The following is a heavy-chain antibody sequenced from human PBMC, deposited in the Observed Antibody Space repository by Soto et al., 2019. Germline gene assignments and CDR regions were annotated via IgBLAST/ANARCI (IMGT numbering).Heavy chain of an antibody. CDR3: ARDGATAMVYYYYYYMDV. Sequence: GGSLRLSCAASGFTFSSYWMHWVRQAPGKGLVWVSRINSDGSSTSYADSVKGRFTISRDNAKNTLYLQMNSLRAEDTAVYYCARDGATAMVYYYYYYMDVWGKGTTVTVSS. V-gene: IGHV3-74*01. D-gene: IGHD5-18*01. J-gene: IGHJ6*03. CDR1: GFTFSSYW. CDR2: INSDGSST.